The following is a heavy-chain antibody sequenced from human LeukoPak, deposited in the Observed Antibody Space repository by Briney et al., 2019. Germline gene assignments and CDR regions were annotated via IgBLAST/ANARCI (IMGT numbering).Heavy chain of an antibody. Sequence: SETLSLTCTVSGGSISSYYWNWVRQPPGKGLEGIGYIYYSGSTNYNPSLKSRVTISVDTSKNQFSLKLSSVPAADTAVYYCARGTLYDSSGQTFDYWGQGTLVTVSS. J-gene: IGHJ4*02. CDR2: IYYSGST. V-gene: IGHV4-59*01. CDR3: ARGTLYDSSGQTFDY. CDR1: GGSISSYY. D-gene: IGHD3-22*01.